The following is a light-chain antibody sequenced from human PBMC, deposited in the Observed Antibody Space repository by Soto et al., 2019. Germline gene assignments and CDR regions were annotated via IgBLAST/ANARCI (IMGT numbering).Light chain of an antibody. V-gene: IGKV3-20*01. CDR1: QSVSSSY. Sequence: EIVLTQSPGTLSLSPGERATLSCMASQSVSSSYLAWYQQKPGQAPRLLIYGASSRATGIPDRFSGSGSGPDFTLTISRLEPEDFAVYYWQQYGISPLYTFGQGTKLEIK. J-gene: IGKJ2*01. CDR2: GAS. CDR3: QQYGISPLYT.